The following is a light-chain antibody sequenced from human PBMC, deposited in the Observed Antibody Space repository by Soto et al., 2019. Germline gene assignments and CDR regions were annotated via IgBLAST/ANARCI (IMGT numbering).Light chain of an antibody. J-gene: IGLJ1*01. Sequence: SYELTQPPSGSVAPGQTARITCGGNNIGGKSVHWYQQKPGQAPVLVVYDDSDRPSGIPDRFSGSNSGDTATPTIRRVEAGDEADYYCHVWDSSSDHYVFGTGTKVTVL. V-gene: IGLV3-21*02. CDR1: NIGGKS. CDR3: HVWDSSSDHYV. CDR2: DDS.